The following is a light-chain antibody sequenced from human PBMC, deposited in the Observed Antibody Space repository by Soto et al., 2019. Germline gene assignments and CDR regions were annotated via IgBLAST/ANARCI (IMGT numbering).Light chain of an antibody. V-gene: IGKV3-15*01. Sequence: EIVMTQSPATLSVSPGERATLSCRASQSVSSNLAWYQQEPGQAPRLLIYGASTRATVIPASFSGSGSGTEFTLTISSLQSEDFAVYYCQQYNNWPPGDTFGQGTKLEIK. J-gene: IGKJ2*01. CDR1: QSVSSN. CDR3: QQYNNWPPGDT. CDR2: GAS.